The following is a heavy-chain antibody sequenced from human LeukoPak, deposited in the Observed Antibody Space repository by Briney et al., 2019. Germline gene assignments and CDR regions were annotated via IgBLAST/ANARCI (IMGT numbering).Heavy chain of an antibody. CDR1: GYTFTNYD. J-gene: IGHJ6*03. Sequence: ASVKVSCKASGYTFTNYDINWVRQAPGQGLEWMGWMNPNSGSTGYAQKFRGRVTMTRDTSISTAYMELSSLKSEDTAVYYCARGPNYDFWGGNYYYYMGVWGKGTTVTVSS. CDR2: MNPNSGST. V-gene: IGHV1-8*01. CDR3: ARGPNYDFWGGNYYYYMGV. D-gene: IGHD3-3*01.